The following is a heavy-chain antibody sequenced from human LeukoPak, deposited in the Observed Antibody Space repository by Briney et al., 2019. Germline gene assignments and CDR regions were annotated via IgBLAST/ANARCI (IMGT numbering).Heavy chain of an antibody. J-gene: IGHJ6*03. D-gene: IGHD2-2*01. V-gene: IGHV3-20*04. Sequence: GGSLRLSCAASGFTFDDYGMSWVRQAPGKGLEWVSGINWNGDSTGYADSVKGRFTISRDNAENSLYLQMNSLRAEDTALYYCARLGYCSSTSCRSYYYYYYMDVWGKGTTVTVSS. CDR3: ARLGYCSSTSCRSYYYYYYMDV. CDR2: INWNGDST. CDR1: GFTFDDYG.